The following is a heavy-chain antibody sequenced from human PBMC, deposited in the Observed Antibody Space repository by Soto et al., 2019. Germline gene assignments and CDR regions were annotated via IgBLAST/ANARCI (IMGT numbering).Heavy chain of an antibody. Sequence: ASVKVSCKVSGNTLSGLPMHWVRQAPGKGLEWMGSLDYEEGERNFAHRFQGRVTVTEDTSTDTAYMDLSSLNSEDTGVYYCAAGVTTFSYWGQGTLVTVSS. CDR1: GNTLSGLP. D-gene: IGHD4-17*01. CDR2: LDYEEGER. J-gene: IGHJ4*02. V-gene: IGHV1-24*01. CDR3: AAGVTTFSY.